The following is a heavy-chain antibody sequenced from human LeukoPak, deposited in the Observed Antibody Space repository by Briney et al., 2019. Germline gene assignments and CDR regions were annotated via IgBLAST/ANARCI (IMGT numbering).Heavy chain of an antibody. J-gene: IGHJ4*02. CDR1: GFTFNNYT. CDR2: ISGSGGST. Sequence: GGSLRLSCVASGFTFNNYTMRWVRQAPGKGLEWVSAISGSGGSTYYADSVKGRFTISRDNSKNTLYLQMNSLRAEDTAVYYCAKDLLGELPIFDYWGQGTLVTVSS. D-gene: IGHD1-26*01. V-gene: IGHV3-23*01. CDR3: AKDLLGELPIFDY.